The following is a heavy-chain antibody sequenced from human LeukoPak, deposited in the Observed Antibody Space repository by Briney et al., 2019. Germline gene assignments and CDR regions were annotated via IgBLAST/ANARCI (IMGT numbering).Heavy chain of an antibody. V-gene: IGHV4-59*12. CDR2: IYYSGST. CDR3: ARGRYSGYDGP. D-gene: IGHD5-12*01. CDR1: GGSISSYY. Sequence: SETLSLTCTVSGGSISSYYWSWIRQPPGKGLEWIGYIYYSGSTNYNPSLKSRVTISVDTSKNQFSLKLSSVTAADTAVYYCARGRYSGYDGPWGQGTLVTVSS. J-gene: IGHJ5*02.